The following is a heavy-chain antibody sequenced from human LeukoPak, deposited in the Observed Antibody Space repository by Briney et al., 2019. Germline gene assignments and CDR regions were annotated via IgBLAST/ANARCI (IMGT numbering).Heavy chain of an antibody. CDR3: ARATRFKYDSSGYSILGGYYYMDV. V-gene: IGHV4-39*01. D-gene: IGHD3-22*01. CDR1: GGSISSSSYY. J-gene: IGHJ6*03. Sequence: SETLSLTCTVSGGSISSSSYYWGWIRQPPGKGLEWIGSIYYSGSTYYNPSLKSRVTISVDTSKNQFSLKLSSVTAADTAVYYCARATRFKYDSSGYSILGGYYYMDVWGKGTTVTVSS. CDR2: IYYSGST.